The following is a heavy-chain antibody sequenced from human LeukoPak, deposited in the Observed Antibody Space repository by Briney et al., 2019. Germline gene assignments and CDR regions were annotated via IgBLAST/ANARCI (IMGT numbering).Heavy chain of an antibody. CDR2: INPNSGGT. D-gene: IGHD2-21*02. J-gene: IGHJ6*02. CDR1: GYTFTVYY. CDR3: ARSSAYCGGDCFLDV. V-gene: IGHV1-2*02. Sequence: ASVKVSFKASGYTFTVYYMHWVRQAPGQGREWMGWINPNSGGTNYAQKFQGRVTITRDTSISTAYMALSRLRSDDTAVYYCARSSAYCGGDCFLDVWGQGTTVTVSS.